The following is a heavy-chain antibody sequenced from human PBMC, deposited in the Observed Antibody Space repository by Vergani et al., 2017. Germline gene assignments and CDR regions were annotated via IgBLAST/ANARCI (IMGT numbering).Heavy chain of an antibody. V-gene: IGHV4-39*01. D-gene: IGHD2-2*01. CDR1: GGSISSSSYY. J-gene: IGHJ6*03. Sequence: QLQLQESGPGLVKPSETLSLTCTVSGGSISSSSYYWGWIRQPPGKGLEWIGSIYYSGSTYYNPSLKSRVTISVDTSKNQFSLKLSSVTAADTAVYYCARLHVEGVVPAAMAPRDYYYYMDVWGKGTTVTVSS. CDR2: IYYSGST. CDR3: ARLHVEGVVPAAMAPRDYYYYMDV.